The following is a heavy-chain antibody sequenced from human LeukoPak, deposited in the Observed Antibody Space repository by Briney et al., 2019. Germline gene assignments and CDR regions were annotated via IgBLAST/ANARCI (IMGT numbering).Heavy chain of an antibody. J-gene: IGHJ4*02. CDR1: EFSVGSNY. Sequence: GGSLRLSCAASEFSVGSNYMTWVRQAPGKGLEWVSLVYSGGSTYYADSVKGRFTIARDNSKNTLYLQMNSLRAEDTAIYYCAKPAFGGAGSYYAPFDYWGQGTLVTVSS. CDR2: VYSGGST. D-gene: IGHD3-10*01. V-gene: IGHV3-53*01. CDR3: AKPAFGGAGSYYAPFDY.